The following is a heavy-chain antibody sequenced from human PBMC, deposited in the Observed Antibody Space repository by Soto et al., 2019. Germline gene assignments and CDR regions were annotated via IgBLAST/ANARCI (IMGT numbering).Heavy chain of an antibody. J-gene: IGHJ4*02. Sequence: QVQLQESGPGLVKPSETLSLTCSVSGGSIRSYYWGWFRQPPGKGLEWIGYIYYNGPTTPNPSLESRVTISVDKSKNQFPLVLSFVTAADTAVYYCARLRDRTSSWYFDHWGQGTLVTISS. D-gene: IGHD6-13*01. CDR1: GGSIRSYY. V-gene: IGHV4-59*08. CDR2: IYYNGPT. CDR3: ARLRDRTSSWYFDH.